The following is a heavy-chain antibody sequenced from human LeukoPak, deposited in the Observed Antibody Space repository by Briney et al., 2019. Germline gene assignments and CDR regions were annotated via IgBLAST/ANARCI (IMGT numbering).Heavy chain of an antibody. CDR1: GFTLSSYG. D-gene: IGHD3-10*01. Sequence: PGGSLRLSCAASGFTLSSYGMHWVRQAPGKGLEWVAFIRYDGSNKYYADSVKGRFTISRDDSKNTLYLQMNSLRAEDTAVYYCARSTMVRGVRYFDYWGQGTLVTVSS. V-gene: IGHV3-30*02. CDR3: ARSTMVRGVRYFDY. J-gene: IGHJ4*02. CDR2: IRYDGSNK.